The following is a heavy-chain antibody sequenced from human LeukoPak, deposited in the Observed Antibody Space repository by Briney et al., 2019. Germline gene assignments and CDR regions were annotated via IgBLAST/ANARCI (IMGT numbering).Heavy chain of an antibody. V-gene: IGHV3-30-3*01. J-gene: IGHJ4*02. CDR3: ARSYGHSIDY. D-gene: IGHD3-10*01. CDR1: GITFSRYW. CDR2: ISYDGSNK. Sequence: GGSLRLSCADSGITFSRYWMSWVRQAPGKGLEWVAVISYDGSNKYYADSVKGRFTISRDNSKNTLYLQMNSLRAEDTAVYYCARSYGHSIDYWGQGTLVTVSS.